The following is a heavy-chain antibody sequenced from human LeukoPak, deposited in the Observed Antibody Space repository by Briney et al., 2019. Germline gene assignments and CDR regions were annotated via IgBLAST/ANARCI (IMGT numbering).Heavy chain of an antibody. V-gene: IGHV4-39*01. D-gene: IGHD6-13*01. J-gene: IGHJ4*02. Sequence: PSETLPLTCTVSGGSISSSSYYWGWIRQPPGKGLEWIGSIYYSGSTYYNPSLKSRVTISVDTSKNQFSLKLSSVTAADTAVYYCAGGIAAIDALDYWGQGTLVTVSS. CDR1: GGSISSSSYY. CDR2: IYYSGST. CDR3: AGGIAAIDALDY.